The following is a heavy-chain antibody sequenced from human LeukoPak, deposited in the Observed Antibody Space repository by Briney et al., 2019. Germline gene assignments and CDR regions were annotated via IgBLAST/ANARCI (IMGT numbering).Heavy chain of an antibody. CDR3: ARLGPYDAFDI. CDR2: IGTAGDT. J-gene: IGHJ3*02. CDR1: GFTFSSYD. V-gene: IGHV3-13*01. D-gene: IGHD1-26*01. Sequence: GGSLRLSCAASGFTFSSYDMHWVRQATGKGLEWVSAIGTAGDTYYPGSVKGRFTISRENAKNSLYLQMNSLRAGDTAVYYCARLGPYDAFDIWGQGTMVTVSS.